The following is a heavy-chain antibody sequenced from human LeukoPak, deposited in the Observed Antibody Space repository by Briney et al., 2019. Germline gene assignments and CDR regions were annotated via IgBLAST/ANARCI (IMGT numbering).Heavy chain of an antibody. J-gene: IGHJ4*02. CDR1: GFTFNNYD. CDR2: ISSSSSYI. Sequence: GGSLRLSCVASGFTFNNYDMNWVRQAPGKGLEWVSCISSSSSYIYYADSLKGRFTISRDNAKNSLYLQMNSLRAEDTALYYCARDPNSSSSDYWGQGTLVTVSS. V-gene: IGHV3-21*04. D-gene: IGHD6-6*01. CDR3: ARDPNSSSSDY.